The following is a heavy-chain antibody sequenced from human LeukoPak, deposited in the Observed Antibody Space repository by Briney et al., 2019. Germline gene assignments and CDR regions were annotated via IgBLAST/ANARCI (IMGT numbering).Heavy chain of an antibody. Sequence: GGSLRLSCAASGFTFSSYEMNWGRQAPGKGLEWVSYISNSGSTIYYADCVKGRFTISRDNAKNSLYLHMNSLRAEDTAVYYCARSGYYYYGLDVWGQGTTVTVSS. CDR2: ISNSGSTI. CDR3: ARSGYYYYGLDV. CDR1: GFTFSSYE. V-gene: IGHV3-48*03. J-gene: IGHJ6*02.